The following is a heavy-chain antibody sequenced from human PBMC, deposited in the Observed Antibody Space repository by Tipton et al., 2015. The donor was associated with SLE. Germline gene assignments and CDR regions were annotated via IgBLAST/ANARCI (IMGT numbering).Heavy chain of an antibody. D-gene: IGHD4-23*01. J-gene: IGHJ3*02. CDR2: IIPVVGAS. V-gene: IGHV1-69*06. Sequence: VQLVQSGAEVKKPGSSVKVSCKASGGAFSSNPIAWVRQAPGQGLEWMGRIIPVVGASVYAQSFQGRATITADRSTRTLYLELNSLRPQDTAVYYCARERDYGGNWDIWGQGTMVTVSS. CDR1: GGAFSSNP. CDR3: ARERDYGGNWDI.